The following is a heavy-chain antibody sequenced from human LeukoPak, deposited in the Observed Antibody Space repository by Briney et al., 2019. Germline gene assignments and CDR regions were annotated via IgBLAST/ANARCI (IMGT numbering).Heavy chain of an antibody. CDR3: ARVGASSYGYCSSTSCSSLSHWFDP. CDR2: IYHSGST. V-gene: IGHV4-30-2*01. D-gene: IGHD2-2*01. J-gene: IGHJ5*02. Sequence: SETLSLTCTVSGGSISSGGYYWSWIRQPPGKGLEWIGYIYHSGSTYYNPSLKSRVTISVDRSKNQFSLKLSSVTAADTAVYYCARVGASSYGYCSSTSCSSLSHWFDPWGQGTLVTVSS. CDR1: GGSISSGGYY.